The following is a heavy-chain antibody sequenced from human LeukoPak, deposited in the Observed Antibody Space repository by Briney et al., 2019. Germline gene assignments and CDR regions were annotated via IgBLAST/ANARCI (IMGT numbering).Heavy chain of an antibody. J-gene: IGHJ5*02. D-gene: IGHD3-10*01. V-gene: IGHV4-59*01. CDR3: ARGGDYFRSGTYYAFDP. Sequence: SETLSLTCTVSAGSISSYYWTWLRQPPGKGLEWIGSINYSGSTNYNPSLKSRVTISVDTSKHQFSLRLSSVTAADTAIYYCARGGDYFRSGTYYAFDPWGQGTLVTVSS. CDR1: AGSISSYY. CDR2: INYSGST.